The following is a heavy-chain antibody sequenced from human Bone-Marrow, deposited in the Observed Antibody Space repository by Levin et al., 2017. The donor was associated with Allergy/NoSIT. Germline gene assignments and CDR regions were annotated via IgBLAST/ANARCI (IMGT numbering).Heavy chain of an antibody. J-gene: IGHJ4*02. CDR2: IYYSGTT. V-gene: IGHV4-31*03. Sequence: SETLSLTCTASGGSISNGNYYWNWIRQHPGKGLEWIGHIYYSGTTSYNPSLKSRVTISVDTSKNQFSLKVISVTAADTAVSYCARVSITGGGSNTRRWNFDAWSQGTLVTVSS. D-gene: IGHD1-14*01. CDR1: GGSISNGNYY. CDR3: ARVSITGGGSNTRRWNFDA.